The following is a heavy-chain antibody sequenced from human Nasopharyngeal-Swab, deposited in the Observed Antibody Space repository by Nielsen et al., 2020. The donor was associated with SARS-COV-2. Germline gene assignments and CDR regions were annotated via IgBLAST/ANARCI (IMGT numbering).Heavy chain of an antibody. V-gene: IGHV3-23*01. CDR1: GFIFRTYP. J-gene: IGHJ3*01. D-gene: IGHD1-7*01. CDR2: ISASGGSI. CDR3: AKARVELTRNDAFDV. Sequence: GESLKISCAASGFIFRTYPMSWVRQAPGKGLECVSGISASGGSIYHADSVKDRFTISRDNSKNTLFLQMHSLRGEDTAIYYCAKARVELTRNDAFDVWGRGTLVTVSS.